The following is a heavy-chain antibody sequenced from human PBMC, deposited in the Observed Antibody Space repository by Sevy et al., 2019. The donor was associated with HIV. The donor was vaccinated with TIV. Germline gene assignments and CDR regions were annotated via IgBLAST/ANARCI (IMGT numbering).Heavy chain of an antibody. J-gene: IGHJ2*01. D-gene: IGHD6-19*01. V-gene: IGHV3-72*01. CDR1: GFIFGDLY. Sequence: GGSLRLSCAASGFIFGDLYMDWVRQAPGKGLKWIGLIRNKAKSSTTEYAASVKGRFTITRDDSKNSLYLQMNSLKTEDTARYYCAAVAADRGYFNIWGRGTLVTVSS. CDR3: AAVAADRGYFNI. CDR2: IRNKAKSSTT.